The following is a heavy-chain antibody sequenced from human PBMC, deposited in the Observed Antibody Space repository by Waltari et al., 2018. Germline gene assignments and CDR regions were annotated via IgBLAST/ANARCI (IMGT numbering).Heavy chain of an antibody. Sequence: EVQLVESGGGLVQPGGSLRLSCAASGITFRTYNMNWVRQAPGKGLEWISYISSSSSTIFYADSVKGRFTISRDNAKNSLYLHMNSLRAEDTAVYYCARDGGCTSTSCSAGGSWFDPWGQGTLVTVSS. V-gene: IGHV3-48*01. D-gene: IGHD2-2*01. CDR1: GITFRTYN. CDR2: ISSSSSTI. CDR3: ARDGGCTSTSCSAGGSWFDP. J-gene: IGHJ5*02.